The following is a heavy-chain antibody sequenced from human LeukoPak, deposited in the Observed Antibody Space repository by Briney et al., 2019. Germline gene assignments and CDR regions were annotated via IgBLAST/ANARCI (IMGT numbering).Heavy chain of an antibody. CDR2: ISSSSSYI. V-gene: IGHV3-21*01. Sequence: GGSLRLSCAASGFTFSSYSMNWVRQAPGKGLEWVSSISSSSSYIYYADSVKGRFTISRDNAKNSLYLQMNSLRAEDTAVYYCARVLSRDYGSGSYSYYDSSGYYSPWRQETLVTVSS. CDR1: GFTFSSYS. J-gene: IGHJ5*02. D-gene: IGHD3-22*01. CDR3: ARVLSRDYGSGSYSYYDSSGYYSP.